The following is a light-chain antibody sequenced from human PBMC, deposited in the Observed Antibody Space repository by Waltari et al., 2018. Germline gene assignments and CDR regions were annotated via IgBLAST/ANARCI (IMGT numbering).Light chain of an antibody. CDR2: GAS. Sequence: DVQMTQSPPSLSASVGDRVTITCRAGQNIATYLNWYQYKPGTAPRLLIYGASSLQSGVPSRFSAGGSGKEFTLTISSLEPDDFATYYCQQSYSTLWTFGQGTKVEIK. V-gene: IGKV1-39*01. J-gene: IGKJ1*01. CDR3: QQSYSTLWT. CDR1: QNIATY.